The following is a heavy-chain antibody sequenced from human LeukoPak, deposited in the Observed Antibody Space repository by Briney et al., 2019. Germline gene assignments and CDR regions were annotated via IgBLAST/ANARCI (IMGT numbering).Heavy chain of an antibody. CDR3: ARAAVPYYFDY. D-gene: IGHD2-2*01. CDR1: GGSISSYY. J-gene: IGHJ4*02. CDR2: IYYSGST. V-gene: IGHV4-59*01. Sequence: SETLSLTCTVSGGSISSYYWSWLRQPPGKGLEWIGYIYYSGSTNYNPSLKSRVTISVDMSKNQFSLKLSSVTAADTAVYYCARAAVPYYFDYWGQGTLVTVSS.